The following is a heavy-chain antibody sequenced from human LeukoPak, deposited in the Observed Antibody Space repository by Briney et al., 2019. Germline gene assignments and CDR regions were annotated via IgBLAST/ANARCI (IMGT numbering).Heavy chain of an antibody. D-gene: IGHD3-10*01. J-gene: IGHJ4*02. Sequence: SETLSLTCTVSGGSISSYYWSWIRQPPGKGLECIAYISDIGSINYNPSLKSRVTISLDTSKNQFSLKLSSVTAADTAVYYCARATYYYGSGSYYNRPYYFDYWGQGTLVTVSS. CDR3: ARATYYYGSGSYYNRPYYFDY. CDR1: GGSISSYY. V-gene: IGHV4-59*12. CDR2: ISDIGSI.